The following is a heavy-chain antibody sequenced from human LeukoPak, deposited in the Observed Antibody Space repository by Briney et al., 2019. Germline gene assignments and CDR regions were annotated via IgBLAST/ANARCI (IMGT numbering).Heavy chain of an antibody. J-gene: IGHJ6*02. D-gene: IGHD3-10*01. Sequence: GGSLRLSCAASGFSVSSNYMTWVRQAPGKGLEWVSVLYSGGTIYYADSVKGRFTISRDNSQNTLNLQMNSLRVEDTAVYYCATKSGSLVRGVLRFYGMDVWGQGTTVTVSS. CDR1: GFSVSSNY. CDR3: ATKSGSLVRGVLRFYGMDV. V-gene: IGHV3-53*01. CDR2: LYSGGTI.